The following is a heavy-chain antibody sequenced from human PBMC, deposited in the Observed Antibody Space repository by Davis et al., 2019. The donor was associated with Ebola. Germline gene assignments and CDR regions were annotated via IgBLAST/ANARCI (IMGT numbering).Heavy chain of an antibody. CDR2: ISAYNGNT. V-gene: IGHV1-18*01. Sequence: AASVKVSCKASGYTFTSYGISWVRQAPGQGLEWMGWISAYNGNTNYAQKLQGRVTMTTDTSTSTAYMELRSLRSDDTAVYYCARDLYGSGSYPYCYWGQGTLVTVSS. J-gene: IGHJ4*02. CDR1: GYTFTSYG. CDR3: ARDLYGSGSYPYCY. D-gene: IGHD3-10*01.